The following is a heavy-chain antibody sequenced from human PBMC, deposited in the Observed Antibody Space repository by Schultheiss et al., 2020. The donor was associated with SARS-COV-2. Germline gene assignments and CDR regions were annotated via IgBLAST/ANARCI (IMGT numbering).Heavy chain of an antibody. CDR3: ARRVVVAATSFFPRSYGMDV. CDR2: INHSGST. D-gene: IGHD2-15*01. V-gene: IGHV4-34*01. Sequence: LSLTCTVSGGSINSYYWNWFRQTPGEGLEWIGEINHSGSTNYNPSLKSRVTISVDTSKNQFSLKLSSVTAADTAVYYCARRVVVAATSFFPRSYGMDVWGQGTTVTVSS. CDR1: GGSINSYY. J-gene: IGHJ6*02.